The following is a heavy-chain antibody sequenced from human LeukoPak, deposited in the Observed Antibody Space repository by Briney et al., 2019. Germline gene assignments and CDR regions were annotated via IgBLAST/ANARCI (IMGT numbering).Heavy chain of an antibody. CDR1: GYTFTGCY. Sequence: ASVKVSCKASGYTFTGCYIHWIRQAPGQGLEWMGGIDPNSGGTNYAPKFQGRVTMTRDTSISTAYMELSRLRSNDTAMYFCARGSDFWSGKPLYFFDHWGQGTLVPVSS. CDR3: ARGSDFWSGKPLYFFDH. CDR2: IDPNSGGT. J-gene: IGHJ4*02. D-gene: IGHD3-3*01. V-gene: IGHV1-2*02.